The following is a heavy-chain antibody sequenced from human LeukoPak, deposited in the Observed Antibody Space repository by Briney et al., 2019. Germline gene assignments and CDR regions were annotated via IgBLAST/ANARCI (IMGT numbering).Heavy chain of an antibody. D-gene: IGHD3-22*01. CDR1: GYTFTDNY. Sequence: ASVKVSCKASGYTFTDNYIHWVRQAPGQGLEWMGWLNPHSGGTNSAQKFQGRVTMTRDTSISTAYMEVNRLRSDDTAVYYCARLGVHSGYPVGFDYWGQGTLVTVSS. V-gene: IGHV1-2*02. J-gene: IGHJ4*02. CDR2: LNPHSGGT. CDR3: ARLGVHSGYPVGFDY.